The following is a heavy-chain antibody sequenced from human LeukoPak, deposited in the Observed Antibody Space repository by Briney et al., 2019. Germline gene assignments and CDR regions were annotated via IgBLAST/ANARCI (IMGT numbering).Heavy chain of an antibody. D-gene: IGHD6-19*01. Sequence: GGSLRLSCAASGFTLSSYAMHWVRQAPGKGLEYVSAISSNGGSTYYANSVKGRFTISRDNSKNTLYLQMGSLRAEDMAVYYCARGDSSGWSPFDYWGQGTLVTVSS. J-gene: IGHJ4*02. CDR1: GFTLSSYA. CDR2: ISSNGGST. V-gene: IGHV3-64*01. CDR3: ARGDSSGWSPFDY.